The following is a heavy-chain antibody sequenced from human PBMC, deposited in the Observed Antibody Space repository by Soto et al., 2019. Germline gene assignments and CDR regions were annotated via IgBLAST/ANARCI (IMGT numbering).Heavy chain of an antibody. CDR2: INHSGST. D-gene: IGHD4-17*01. Sequence: SETLSLTCAVYGGSFSGYYWSWIRQPPGKGLEWIGEINHSGSTNYNPSLKSRVTISVDTSKNQFSLKLSSVTAADTAVYYCAILPGDYDPFDYWGQGTLVTVSS. V-gene: IGHV4-34*01. CDR3: AILPGDYDPFDY. CDR1: GGSFSGYY. J-gene: IGHJ4*02.